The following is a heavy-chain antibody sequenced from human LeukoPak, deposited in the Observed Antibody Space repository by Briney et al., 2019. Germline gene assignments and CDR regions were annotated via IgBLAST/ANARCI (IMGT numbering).Heavy chain of an antibody. D-gene: IGHD4-17*01. V-gene: IGHV1-2*02. Sequence: GASVKVSCKAFGYTFTGYYIHWVRQAPGQGVEWMGWISPNSGDTNYAQKFQGRVTMTRDTSTSTVYMELSSLRSEDTAVYYCARDSADYGDYDYWGQGTLVAVSS. CDR2: ISPNSGDT. J-gene: IGHJ4*02. CDR3: ARDSADYGDYDY. CDR1: GYTFTGYY.